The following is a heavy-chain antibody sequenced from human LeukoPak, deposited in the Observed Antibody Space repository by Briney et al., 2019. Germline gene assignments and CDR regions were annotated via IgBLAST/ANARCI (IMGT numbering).Heavy chain of an antibody. D-gene: IGHD2-8*01. CDR3: ASEYCTNGVCYEFDY. CDR2: ISYDGSNK. CDR1: GFTFSSYA. V-gene: IGHV3-30-3*01. J-gene: IGHJ4*02. Sequence: HPGRSLRLSCAASGFTFSSYAMHWVRQAPGKGLEWVAVISYDGSNKYYADSVKGRFTISRDNSKNTLYLQMNSLRAEDTAVYYCASEYCTNGVCYEFDYWGREPWSPSPQ.